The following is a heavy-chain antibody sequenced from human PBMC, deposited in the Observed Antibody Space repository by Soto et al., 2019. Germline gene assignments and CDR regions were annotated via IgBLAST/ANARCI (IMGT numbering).Heavy chain of an antibody. D-gene: IGHD6-6*01. J-gene: IGHJ6*02. Sequence: SETLSLTCAVYGGSFSGYYWSWIRQPPGKGLEWIGEINHSGSTNYNPSLKSRVTISVDTSKNQFSLKLSSVTAADTAVYYCARAYSSSSRGVRYYYYGVDVWGQGTTVTVS. CDR1: GGSFSGYY. CDR2: INHSGST. CDR3: ARAYSSSSRGVRYYYYGVDV. V-gene: IGHV4-34*01.